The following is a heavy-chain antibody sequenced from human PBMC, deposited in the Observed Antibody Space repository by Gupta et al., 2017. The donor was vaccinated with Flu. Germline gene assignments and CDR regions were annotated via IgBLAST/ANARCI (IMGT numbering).Heavy chain of an antibody. V-gene: IGHV1-69*06. D-gene: IGHD6-25*01. CDR3: ARYPRYVSSAWEESIIYEHGMDV. J-gene: IGHJ6*02. Sequence: GQGLEWMGVVIPMFETADYAQNFQGRVTITADKSTSTAYMELSSLRSEDTAVYYCARYPRYVSSAWEESIIYEHGMDVWGQGPRSPSP. CDR2: VIPMFETA.